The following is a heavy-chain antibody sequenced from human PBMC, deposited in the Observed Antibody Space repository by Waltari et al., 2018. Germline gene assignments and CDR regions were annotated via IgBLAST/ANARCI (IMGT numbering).Heavy chain of an antibody. D-gene: IGHD3-3*01. Sequence: QVQLVQSGAEVKKPGASVKVSCKASGYTFTSYDINWVRQATGQGLEWMGWMNPNSGNTGYAQKFQGRVTMTRNTSISTAYMELSSLRSEDTAVYYCARAPRFLEWLLRDWGMDVWGQGTTVTVSS. CDR2: MNPNSGNT. J-gene: IGHJ6*02. V-gene: IGHV1-8*01. CDR1: GYTFTSYD. CDR3: ARAPRFLEWLLRDWGMDV.